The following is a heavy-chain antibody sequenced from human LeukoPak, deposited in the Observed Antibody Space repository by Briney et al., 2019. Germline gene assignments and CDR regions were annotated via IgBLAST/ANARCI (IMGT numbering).Heavy chain of an antibody. CDR2: IYYSGST. Sequence: SETLSLTCTVSGYSISSGYYWGWIRQPPGKGLEWIGSIYYSGSTHYKSSLKSRVTISVDTSKNQLSLKLTSVTAADTAVYYCARGVGLTQGGAFDFWGQGTLVTVSS. CDR3: ARGVGLTQGGAFDF. V-gene: IGHV4-38-2*02. CDR1: GYSISSGYY. J-gene: IGHJ4*02. D-gene: IGHD3-16*01.